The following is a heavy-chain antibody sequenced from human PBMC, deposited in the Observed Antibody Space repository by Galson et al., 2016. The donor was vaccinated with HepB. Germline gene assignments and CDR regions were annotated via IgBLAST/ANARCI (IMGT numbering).Heavy chain of an antibody. V-gene: IGHV3-7*03. CDR3: ARGTALPGIDF. CDR1: GFTFSTYW. Sequence: SLRLSCAVSGFTFSTYWLCWVRQAPGKGLEWLADINGDGSQRSSLDSLKGRLTISRDNAKNSMYLQMESLRAGDTGVYYCARGTALPGIDFWGQGTPVIVSS. J-gene: IGHJ4*02. CDR2: INGDGSQR.